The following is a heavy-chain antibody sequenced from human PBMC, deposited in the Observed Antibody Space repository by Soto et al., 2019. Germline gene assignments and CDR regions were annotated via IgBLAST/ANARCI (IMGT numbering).Heavy chain of an antibody. Sequence: HPGGSLRLSCAASGFTFSSYAMHWVRQAPGKGLEWVAVISYDGSNKYYADSVKGRFTISRDNSKNTLYLQMNSLRAEDTAVYYCAEAGEYFSAGMDVWGQGTTVTVSS. D-gene: IGHD4-17*01. CDR2: ISYDGSNK. J-gene: IGHJ6*02. CDR1: GFTFSSYA. V-gene: IGHV3-30-3*02. CDR3: AEAGEYFSAGMDV.